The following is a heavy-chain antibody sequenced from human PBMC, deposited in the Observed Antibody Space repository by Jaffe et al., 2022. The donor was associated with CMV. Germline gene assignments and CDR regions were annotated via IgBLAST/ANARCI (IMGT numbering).Heavy chain of an antibody. J-gene: IGHJ6*03. V-gene: IGHV3-49*04. Sequence: EVQLVESGGGLVQPGRSLRLSCTASGFTFGDYAMSWVRQAPGKGLEWVGFIRSKAYGGTTEYAASVKGRFTISRDDSKSIAYLQMNSLKTEDTAVYYCTRVVIFSPYYYYMDVWGKGTTVTVSS. CDR2: IRSKAYGGTT. D-gene: IGHD3-22*01. CDR1: GFTFGDYA. CDR3: TRVVIFSPYYYYMDV.